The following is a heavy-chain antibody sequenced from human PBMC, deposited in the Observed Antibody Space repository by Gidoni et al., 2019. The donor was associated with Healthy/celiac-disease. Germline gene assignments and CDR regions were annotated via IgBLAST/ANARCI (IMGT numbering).Heavy chain of an antibody. D-gene: IGHD3-3*01. CDR1: GGSISSSSYY. CDR3: ASGYYDFWSGYYFDY. Sequence: ESGPGLVKPSETLSLTCTVSGGSISSSSYYWGWIRQPPGKGLEWIGSIYYSGSTYYNPSLKSRVTISVDTSKNQFSLKLSSVTAADTAVYYCASGYYDFWSGYYFDYWGQGTLVTVSS. CDR2: IYYSGST. J-gene: IGHJ4*02. V-gene: IGHV4-39*01.